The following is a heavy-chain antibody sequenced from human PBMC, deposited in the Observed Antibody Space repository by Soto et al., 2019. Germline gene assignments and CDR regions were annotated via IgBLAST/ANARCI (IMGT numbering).Heavy chain of an antibody. CDR3: LKYIGASGAYWYFAL. Sequence: SCKASGYTFTHFYITWVRQAPRKCLEWVSGLNWNSGDIAYADSVRGRFPISRDNAKNARYIQIKGVRAEDAAFCYCLKYIGASGAYWYFALSGRGTLVTVSS. CDR2: LNWNSGDI. D-gene: IGHD3-16*01. V-gene: IGHV3-9*01. CDR1: GYTFTHFY. J-gene: IGHJ2*01.